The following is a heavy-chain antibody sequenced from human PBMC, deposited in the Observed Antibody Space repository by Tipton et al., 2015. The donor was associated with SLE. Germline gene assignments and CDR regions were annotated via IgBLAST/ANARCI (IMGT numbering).Heavy chain of an antibody. Sequence: SLRLSYAASGFTFSTYWMSWVRQAPGKGLEWVANIKQDGGEQNYGDSVKGRLIISRDNAKNALYLQMNNLRAEDTAVYYCARAGGSYCPSYCVDYWGQGTLVTVSS. D-gene: IGHD1-26*01. CDR2: IKQDGGEQ. CDR3: ARAGGSYCPSYCVDY. J-gene: IGHJ4*02. CDR1: GFTFSTYW. V-gene: IGHV3-7*01.